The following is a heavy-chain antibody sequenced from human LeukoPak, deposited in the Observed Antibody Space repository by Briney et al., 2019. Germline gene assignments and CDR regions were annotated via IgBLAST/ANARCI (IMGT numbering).Heavy chain of an antibody. Sequence: GGSLRLSCAASGFTFSSYAMHWVRQAPGKGLEWVAVISYDGSNKYYADSVKGRFTISRDNSKNTLYLQMNSLRAEDTAVYYCAKDHGADGGYFDYWGQGTLVTVSS. CDR1: GFTFSSYA. CDR3: AKDHGADGGYFDY. J-gene: IGHJ4*02. D-gene: IGHD1-26*01. V-gene: IGHV3-30-3*01. CDR2: ISYDGSNK.